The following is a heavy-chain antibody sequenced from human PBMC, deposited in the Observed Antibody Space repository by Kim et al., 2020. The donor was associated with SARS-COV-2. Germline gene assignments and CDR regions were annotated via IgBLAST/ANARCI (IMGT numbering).Heavy chain of an antibody. CDR3: ARREGASVNAFDI. Sequence: GESLKISCKGSGYSFTSYWIGWVCQMPGKGLEWMGIIYPGDSDTRYSPSFQGQVTISADKSISTAYLQWSSLKASDTAMYYCARREGASVNAFDIWGQGTMVTVSS. J-gene: IGHJ3*02. V-gene: IGHV5-51*01. CDR2: IYPGDSDT. CDR1: GYSFTSYW. D-gene: IGHD1-26*01.